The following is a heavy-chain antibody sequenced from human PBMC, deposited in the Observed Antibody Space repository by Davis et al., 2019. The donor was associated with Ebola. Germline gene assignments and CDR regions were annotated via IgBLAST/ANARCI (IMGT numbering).Heavy chain of an antibody. Sequence: ASVKVSCKTYGYTFASYGINWVRQAPGQGLEWMGWITAYNGYTKYAQNFEGRVTMTTDTSTSTAYMELRSLRSYDTAVYYCARGLLDYGEYSGWGMDVWGQGTAVTVSS. J-gene: IGHJ6*02. D-gene: IGHD4-17*01. CDR1: GYTFASYG. CDR2: ITAYNGYT. CDR3: ARGLLDYGEYSGWGMDV. V-gene: IGHV1-18*01.